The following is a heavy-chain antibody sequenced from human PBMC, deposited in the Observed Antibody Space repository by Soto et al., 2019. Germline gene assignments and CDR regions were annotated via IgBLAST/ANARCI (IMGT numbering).Heavy chain of an antibody. J-gene: IGHJ4*02. CDR3: ARDLGWWELPRD. CDR1: GFTFSSYA. Sequence: QVQLVESGGGVVQPGRSLRLSCAASGFTFSSYAMHWVRQAPGKGLEWVAVISYDGSNKYYADSVKGRFTISRDNSKNTLYLQMNSLRAEDTAVYYCARDLGWWELPRDWGQGTLVTVSS. V-gene: IGHV3-30-3*01. CDR2: ISYDGSNK. D-gene: IGHD1-26*01.